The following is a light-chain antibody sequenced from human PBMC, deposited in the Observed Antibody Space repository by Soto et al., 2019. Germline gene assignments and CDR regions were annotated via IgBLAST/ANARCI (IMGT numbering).Light chain of an antibody. J-gene: IGKJ1*01. CDR2: DAS. Sequence: DIQMTQSPSTLSACVGDRVTITCRASQSISSWLAWYQQKPGKAPKLLIYDASSLESGVPSRFSGSGSGTEFTLTISSLQPDDFATYYCQQYNSYSTWTFGQGTKVDIK. CDR3: QQYNSYSTWT. CDR1: QSISSW. V-gene: IGKV1-5*01.